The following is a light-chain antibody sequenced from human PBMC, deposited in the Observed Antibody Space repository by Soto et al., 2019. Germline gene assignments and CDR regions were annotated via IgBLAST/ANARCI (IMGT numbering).Light chain of an antibody. J-gene: IGKJ4*01. CDR3: QKHSSAPPT. Sequence: DIQMTQSPSSLSASPGDRVTITCRTSQDVGNYLAWYQQKPGKAPKLLIYAASTLHSGVPSRFSGGGSGTDFSLTISSLQPEDVATYYCQKHSSAPPTFGGGTKVEIQ. V-gene: IGKV1-27*01. CDR1: QDVGNY. CDR2: AAS.